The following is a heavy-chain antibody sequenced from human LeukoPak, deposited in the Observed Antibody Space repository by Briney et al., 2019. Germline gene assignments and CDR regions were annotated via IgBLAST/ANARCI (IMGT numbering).Heavy chain of an antibody. CDR2: IYYSGST. V-gene: IGHV4-30-4*08. J-gene: IGHJ4*02. CDR3: ARESVVDDLTSIAARPEEY. D-gene: IGHD6-6*01. CDR1: GGSISSGDYY. Sequence: SETLSLTCTVSGGSISSGDYYWSWIRQPPGKGLEWIGYIYYSGSTYYNPSLKSRVTISVDTSKNQFSLKLSSVTAADTAVYYCARESVVDDLTSIAARPEEYWGQGTLVTVSS.